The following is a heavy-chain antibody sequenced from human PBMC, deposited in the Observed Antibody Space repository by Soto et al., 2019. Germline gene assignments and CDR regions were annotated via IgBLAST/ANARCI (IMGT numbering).Heavy chain of an antibody. Sequence: SETLSLTCTVSGGSISSSSYYWGWIRQPPGKGLEWIGSIYYSGSTYYNPSLKSRVTISVDTSKNQFSLKLSSVTAADTAVYYCAKGSGSSAYSPFDYWGQGTLVTVSS. CDR1: GGSISSSSYY. CDR3: AKGSGSSAYSPFDY. D-gene: IGHD3-10*01. J-gene: IGHJ4*02. CDR2: IYYSGST. V-gene: IGHV4-39*01.